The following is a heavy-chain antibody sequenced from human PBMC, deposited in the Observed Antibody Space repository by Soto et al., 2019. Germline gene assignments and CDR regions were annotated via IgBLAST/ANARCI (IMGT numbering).Heavy chain of an antibody. CDR2: IDTAGRA. Sequence: EVQLVESGGGLIQPGGSLRVSCAASEFTVSSNYMTWVRQAPGKGLEWVSVIDTAGRANYAESVKGRFTNSRDNSKNTLYLQMNSLRVEDTAVYYCARGATYYDFWSGRYTSYTYYGMDVWGQGTTVTVS. CDR3: ARGATYYDFWSGRYTSYTYYGMDV. J-gene: IGHJ6*02. CDR1: EFTVSSNY. V-gene: IGHV3-53*01. D-gene: IGHD3-3*01.